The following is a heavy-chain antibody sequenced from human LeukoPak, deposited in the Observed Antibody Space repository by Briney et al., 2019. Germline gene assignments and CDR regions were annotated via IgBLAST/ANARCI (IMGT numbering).Heavy chain of an antibody. Sequence: SETLSLTCTVSGGSISSSSYYWGWIRQPPGKGLEWIGSIYYSGSTYYNPSLKSRVTISVDTSKNQFSLKLSSVTAAGTAVYYCARHRADYYYYGMDVWGQGTTVTVSS. D-gene: IGHD1-26*01. CDR1: GGSISSSSYY. V-gene: IGHV4-39*01. CDR3: ARHRADYYYYGMDV. CDR2: IYYSGST. J-gene: IGHJ6*02.